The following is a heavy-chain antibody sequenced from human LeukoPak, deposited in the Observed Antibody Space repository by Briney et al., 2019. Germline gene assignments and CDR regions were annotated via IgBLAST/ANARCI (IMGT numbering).Heavy chain of an antibody. V-gene: IGHV3-30*18. CDR3: AKAPKSYSSSHIDY. Sequence: PGGSLRLSCAASGFTFSSYGMHWVRQAPGKGLEWVAVISYDGSNKYYADSVKGRFTISRDNSKNTLYLQMNSLRAEDTAVYYRAKAPKSYSSSHIDYWGQGTLVTVSS. CDR1: GFTFSSYG. D-gene: IGHD6-13*01. J-gene: IGHJ4*02. CDR2: ISYDGSNK.